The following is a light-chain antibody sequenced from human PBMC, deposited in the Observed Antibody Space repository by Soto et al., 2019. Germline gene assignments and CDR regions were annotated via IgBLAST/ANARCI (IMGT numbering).Light chain of an antibody. Sequence: EIVLTQSPGTLSLSPGERATLSCRASQSVRSYLTWYQQKPGQAPRLLIYDASKRATGIPARFSGSGSGTDSTLTISSLEPEDFEFYYCQQRSNWPLTFGGGTKVEI. CDR1: QSVRSY. J-gene: IGKJ4*01. CDR3: QQRSNWPLT. V-gene: IGKV3-11*01. CDR2: DAS.